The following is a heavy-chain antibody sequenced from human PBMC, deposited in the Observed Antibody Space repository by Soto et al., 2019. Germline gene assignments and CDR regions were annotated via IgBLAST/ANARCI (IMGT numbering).Heavy chain of an antibody. J-gene: IGHJ6*02. CDR2: IYPGDSDT. V-gene: IGHV5-51*01. CDR1: GYSFTSYW. Sequence: PGESLKISCKGSGYSFTSYWNGWARRMPGKGLEWMGIIYPGDSDTRYSPSFQGQVTISADKSISTAYVQWSSLKASDTAMYYCARQRYGGKYYYGMDVWGQGTTGTVSS. CDR3: ARQRYGGKYYYGMDV. D-gene: IGHD5-18*01.